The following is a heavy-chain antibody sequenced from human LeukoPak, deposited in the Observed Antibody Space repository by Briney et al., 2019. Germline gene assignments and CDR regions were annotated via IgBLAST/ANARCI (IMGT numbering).Heavy chain of an antibody. CDR1: GFTFTNAW. V-gene: IGHV3-66*01. Sequence: GGSLRLSCAASGFTFTNAWMSWVRQAPGKGLEWVSIIYSDGSTYYADSVKGRFTISRDNSKNTLYLQMNSLRAEDTAVYYCAKGDPYYYYMDVWGKGTTVTVSS. J-gene: IGHJ6*03. CDR3: AKGDPYYYYMDV. CDR2: IYSDGST.